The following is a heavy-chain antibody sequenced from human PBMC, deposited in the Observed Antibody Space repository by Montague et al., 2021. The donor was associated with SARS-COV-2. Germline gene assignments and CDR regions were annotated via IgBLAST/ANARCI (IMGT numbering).Heavy chain of an antibody. CDR3: ARDLGWGNYYGSGSPDAFDI. D-gene: IGHD3-10*01. CDR2: IWYDGSNK. Sequence: SLRLSCAASGFTFSSYGMHWVRQAPGKGLEWVAVIWYDGSNKYYAESVKGRFTISRDNSKNTLYLQMNSLRAEDTAVYYCARDLGWGNYYGSGSPDAFDIWGQGTMVTVSS. V-gene: IGHV3-33*01. CDR1: GFTFSSYG. J-gene: IGHJ3*02.